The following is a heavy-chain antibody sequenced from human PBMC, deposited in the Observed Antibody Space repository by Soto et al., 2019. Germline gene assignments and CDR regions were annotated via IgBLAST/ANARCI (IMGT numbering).Heavy chain of an antibody. CDR2: IDPSDSQT. CDR1: GYSFAGYW. J-gene: IGHJ4*02. V-gene: IGHV5-10-1*01. Sequence: GESLKISCKGSGYSFAGYWITWVRQKPGKGLEWMGRIDPSDSQTYYSPSFRGHVTISVTKSITTVFLQWSSLRASDTAMYYCARLSSGRAPFQYWGQGTLVTVSS. CDR3: ARLSSGRAPFQY. D-gene: IGHD6-19*01.